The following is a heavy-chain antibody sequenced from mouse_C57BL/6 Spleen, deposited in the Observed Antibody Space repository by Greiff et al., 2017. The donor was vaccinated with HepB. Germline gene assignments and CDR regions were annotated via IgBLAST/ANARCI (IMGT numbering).Heavy chain of an antibody. D-gene: IGHD1-1*01. CDR1: GYTFTSYW. Sequence: VQLQQPGAELVKPGASVKMSCKASGYTFTSYWITWVKQRPGQGLEWIGDIYPGSGSTNYNEKFKSKATLTVDTSSSTAYMQLSSLTSEDSAVYYCAREDYYGSGGFAYWGQGTLVTVSA. J-gene: IGHJ3*01. CDR3: AREDYYGSGGFAY. V-gene: IGHV1-55*01. CDR2: IYPGSGST.